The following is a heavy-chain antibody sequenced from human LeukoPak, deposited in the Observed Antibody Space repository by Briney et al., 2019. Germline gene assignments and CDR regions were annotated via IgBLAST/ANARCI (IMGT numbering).Heavy chain of an antibody. CDR2: ISGSGGST. D-gene: IGHD6-13*01. V-gene: IGHV3-23*01. Sequence: PGGSLRLSCAASGFTFSSYAMSWVRQAPGKGLEWVSAISGSGGSTYYADSVKGRFTISRDNSKNTLHLQMNSLRAEDTAVYYCAKGKYSSSFTLYFDYWGQGTLVTVSS. J-gene: IGHJ4*02. CDR3: AKGKYSSSFTLYFDY. CDR1: GFTFSSYA.